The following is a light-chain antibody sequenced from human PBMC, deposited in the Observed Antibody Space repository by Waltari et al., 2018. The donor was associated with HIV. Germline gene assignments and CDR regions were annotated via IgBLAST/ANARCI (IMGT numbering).Light chain of an antibody. CDR3: AAWDDSLNGLVV. CDR2: SNN. J-gene: IGLJ2*01. V-gene: IGLV1-44*01. CDR1: SSNLGSNT. Sequence: SVLTQPPSASGTPGQRVTISCSGSSSNLGSNTVNWYQQLPGTAPKLLIYSNNQRPSGVPDRFSGSKSGTSASLAISGLQSEDEADYYCAAWDDSLNGLVVFGGGTKLTVL.